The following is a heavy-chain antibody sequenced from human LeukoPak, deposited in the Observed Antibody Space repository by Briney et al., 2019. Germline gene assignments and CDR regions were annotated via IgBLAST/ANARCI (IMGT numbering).Heavy chain of an antibody. J-gene: IGHJ3*02. CDR2: ISAYNGNT. CDR1: GYTFTSYG. V-gene: IGHV1-18*01. CDR3: AKSGYDWGAFDI. D-gene: IGHD5-12*01. Sequence: VASVKVSFKASGYTFTSYGISWVRQAPGQGLEWMGWISAYNGNTNYAQKLQGRVTMTTDTSTSTAYMELRSLRSDDTAVYYCAKSGYDWGAFDIWGQGTMVTVSS.